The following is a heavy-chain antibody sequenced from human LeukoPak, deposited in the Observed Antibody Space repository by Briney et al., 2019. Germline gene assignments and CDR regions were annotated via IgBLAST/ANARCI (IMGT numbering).Heavy chain of an antibody. CDR2: IRSNAYGGTT. Sequence: GGSLRLSCAASGFTFSSYSMNWVRQAPGKGLEWVGFIRSNAYGGTTEYAASVKGRFTISRDDSKSIAYLQMNSLKTEDTAVYFCTRYRGYFDNWGQGTLVTVSS. J-gene: IGHJ4*02. V-gene: IGHV3-49*04. CDR1: GFTFSSYS. CDR3: TRYRGYFDN. D-gene: IGHD3-10*01.